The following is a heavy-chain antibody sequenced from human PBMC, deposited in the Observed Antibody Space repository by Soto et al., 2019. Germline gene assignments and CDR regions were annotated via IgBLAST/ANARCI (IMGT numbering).Heavy chain of an antibody. J-gene: IGHJ3*02. CDR2: IKQDGSEK. D-gene: IGHD6-19*01. CDR3: ARPWSSGWYGAFDI. V-gene: IGHV3-7*01. CDR1: GFTFSSYW. Sequence: GGSLRLSCAASGFTFSSYWMSWVRQAPGKGLEWVANIKQDGSEKYYVDSVKGRFTISRDNAKNSLYLQMNSLRAEDTAVYCCARPWSSGWYGAFDIWGQGTMVTVSS.